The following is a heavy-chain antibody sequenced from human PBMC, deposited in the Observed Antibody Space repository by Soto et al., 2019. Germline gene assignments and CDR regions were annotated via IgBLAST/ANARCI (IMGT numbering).Heavy chain of an antibody. CDR3: ARLVQLLQGRWFDP. D-gene: IGHD2-15*01. CDR2: IYRSGGT. Sequence: PAETLSLTCSVSGDSLSSGGYSWTWIRQPPGKGLEWLGYIYRSGGTHYNPSLKSRVTISVDTSKNQFSLKLSSVTAADTAVYYCARLVQLLQGRWFDPWGQGTLVTVS. V-gene: IGHV4-30-2*05. J-gene: IGHJ5*02. CDR1: GDSLSSGGYS.